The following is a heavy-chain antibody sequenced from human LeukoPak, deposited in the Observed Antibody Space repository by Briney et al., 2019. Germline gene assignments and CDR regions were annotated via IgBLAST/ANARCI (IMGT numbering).Heavy chain of an antibody. CDR2: INPNSGGT. D-gene: IGHD3-10*01. CDR1: GYTFTGYY. Sequence: ASVKVSCKASGYTFTGYYMHWVRQAPGQGLEWMGWINPNSGGTNYAQKFLGRVTMTRDTYISTAYMALSRLSSDDTAVYYCESVRPAMVRGVRYRYNWLDPWGQGTLVTVSS. J-gene: IGHJ5*02. CDR3: ESVRPAMVRGVRYRYNWLDP. V-gene: IGHV1-2*02.